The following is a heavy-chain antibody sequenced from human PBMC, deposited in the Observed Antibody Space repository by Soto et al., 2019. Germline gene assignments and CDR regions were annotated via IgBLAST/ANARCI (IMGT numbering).Heavy chain of an antibody. D-gene: IGHD1-7*01. CDR3: ARGVLELRTETYYYYAMEV. Sequence: ASVKVSCKASGWTFSSYASSWVGQAPGQGREWMGGIIPIFGTANYAQKFQGRVTITADESTSTAYMELSRLRSEDTAVYYCARGVLELRTETYYYYAMEVLGQGTTFTVSS. CDR1: GWTFSSYA. CDR2: IIPIFGTA. V-gene: IGHV1-69*13. J-gene: IGHJ6*01.